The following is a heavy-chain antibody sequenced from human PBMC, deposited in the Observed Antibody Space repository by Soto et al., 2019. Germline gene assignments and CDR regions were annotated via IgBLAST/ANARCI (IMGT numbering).Heavy chain of an antibody. D-gene: IGHD1-26*01. V-gene: IGHV3-11*06. CDR1: GFTFSDYY. Sequence: QVQLVESGGGLVKPGGSLRLSCAASGFTFSDYYMSWIRQAPGKGLEWVSYISSSSSYTNYADSVKGRFTISRDNAKNSLYLQMNSLRAEDTAVYYCARVVVGATIRWFDPWGQVTLVTVSS. J-gene: IGHJ5*02. CDR2: ISSSSSYT. CDR3: ARVVVGATIRWFDP.